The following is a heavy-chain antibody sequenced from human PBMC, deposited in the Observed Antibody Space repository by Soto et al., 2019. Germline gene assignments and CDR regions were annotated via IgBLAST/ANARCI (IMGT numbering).Heavy chain of an antibody. CDR3: VRLDYGDYRVDY. CDR2: INPNSGGT. J-gene: IGHJ4*02. D-gene: IGHD4-17*01. V-gene: IGHV1-2*02. CDR1: GYRFNAYY. Sequence: QVQLVQSGAEVKKPGASMRVSCKTSGYRFNAYYIFWVRQAPGQGLEWMGWINPNSGGTHYAQKFQGRVTMTSDTSVTSAYMELTRLTSVDTALYYCVRLDYGDYRVDYWGQGTLVNVSS.